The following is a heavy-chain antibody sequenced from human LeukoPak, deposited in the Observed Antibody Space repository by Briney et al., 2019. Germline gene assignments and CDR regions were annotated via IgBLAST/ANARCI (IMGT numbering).Heavy chain of an antibody. D-gene: IGHD2-15*01. Sequence: PSETLSLTCTVSGGSISSYYWSWIRQPPRKGLEWIGYIYYSGSTNYNPSLKSRVTISVDTSKNQFSLKLSSVTAADTAVYYCARQSSRQHDAFDIWGQGTMVTVSS. CDR1: GGSISSYY. V-gene: IGHV4-59*08. J-gene: IGHJ3*02. CDR2: IYYSGST. CDR3: ARQSSRQHDAFDI.